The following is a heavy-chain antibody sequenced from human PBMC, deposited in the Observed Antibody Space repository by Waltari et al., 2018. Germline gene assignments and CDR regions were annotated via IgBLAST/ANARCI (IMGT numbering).Heavy chain of an antibody. CDR2: IYTSEST. CDR1: GGSISSYY. CDR3: ARDRLGISSSNNWFDP. V-gene: IGHV4-4*07. J-gene: IGHJ5*02. D-gene: IGHD6-13*01. Sequence: QVQLQESGPGLVKPSETLSLTCTVSGGSISSYYWSWIRQPAGKGLEWIWRIYTSESTNYNPSLKSRVTMSVDTSKNQFSLKLSSVTAADTAVYYCARDRLGISSSNNWFDPWGQGTLVTVSS.